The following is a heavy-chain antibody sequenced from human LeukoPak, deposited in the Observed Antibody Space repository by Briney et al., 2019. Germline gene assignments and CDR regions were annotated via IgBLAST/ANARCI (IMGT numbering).Heavy chain of an antibody. D-gene: IGHD2-15*01. V-gene: IGHV4-39*01. CDR2: IYYNEDT. CDR1: GVSIYSSTYY. Sequence: SETLSLTCSVSGVSIYSSTYYWAWLRQPPGKGLEFIGSIYYNEDTFHNPSLKSRLTISVDTSANLFSLRLTSVTAADTATYSCARQLAAGNDGFDVWGQGTVVTVSS. CDR3: ARQLAAGNDGFDV. J-gene: IGHJ3*01.